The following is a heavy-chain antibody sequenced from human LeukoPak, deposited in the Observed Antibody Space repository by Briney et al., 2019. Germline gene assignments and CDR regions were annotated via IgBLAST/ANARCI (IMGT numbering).Heavy chain of an antibody. CDR1: GYTFTSYG. V-gene: IGHV1-18*01. J-gene: IGHJ4*02. Sequence: GASVKVSCKASGYTFTSYGISWVRQAPGQGLEWMGWISAYNGNTNYAQKFQGRVTITTDESTSTAYMELSSLRSEDTAVYYCASGYSYGSRFDYWGQGTLVTVSS. CDR2: ISAYNGNT. CDR3: ASGYSYGSRFDY. D-gene: IGHD5-18*01.